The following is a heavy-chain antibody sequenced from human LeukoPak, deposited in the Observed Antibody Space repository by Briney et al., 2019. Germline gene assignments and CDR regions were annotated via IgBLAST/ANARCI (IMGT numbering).Heavy chain of an antibody. Sequence: GGSLRLSCAASGFTVSSNYMSWVRQAPGKGLQWVSSISSSSSHILYADSVKGRFTISRDNANNLLYLQMNSLRVEDTAVYYCATRYCTTTNCYALDYWGQGTLVTVSS. CDR2: ISSSSSHI. V-gene: IGHV3-21*06. J-gene: IGHJ4*02. D-gene: IGHD2-2*01. CDR3: ATRYCTTTNCYALDY. CDR1: GFTVSSNY.